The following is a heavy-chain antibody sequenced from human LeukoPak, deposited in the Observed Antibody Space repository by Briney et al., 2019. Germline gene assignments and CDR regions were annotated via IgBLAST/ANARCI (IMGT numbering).Heavy chain of an antibody. J-gene: IGHJ5*02. Sequence: GGSLRLSCTASGFAFSSYAMAWVRQAPGKGLEWLSYISSSSKINYADSVKGRFTISRDNAKNSLYLLMISLRDEDTAVYYCARSANPGVHDFDPWGQGTLVTVSS. CDR1: GFAFSSYA. CDR3: ARSANPGVHDFDP. V-gene: IGHV3-48*02. CDR2: ISSSSKI. D-gene: IGHD6-6*01.